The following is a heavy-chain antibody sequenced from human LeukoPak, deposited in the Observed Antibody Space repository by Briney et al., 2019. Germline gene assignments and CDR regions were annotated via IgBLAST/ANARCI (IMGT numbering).Heavy chain of an antibody. CDR1: NGSFTGYY. J-gene: IGHJ5*02. CDR3: ARGGGNYLFFSERGRLHP. Sequence: SETLSLTCAVNNGSFTGYYWTWIRQSPGKGLEWIGEISHSGTTNFQPPLKARPTLSMDDSKDHPSLTLTSVPAADTGFYFCARGGGNYLFFSERGRLHPWGQGTLVTVSS. D-gene: IGHD2-15*01. V-gene: IGHV4-34*01. CDR2: ISHSGTT.